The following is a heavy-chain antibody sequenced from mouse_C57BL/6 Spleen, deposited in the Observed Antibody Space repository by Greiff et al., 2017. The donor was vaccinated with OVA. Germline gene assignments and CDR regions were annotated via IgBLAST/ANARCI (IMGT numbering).Heavy chain of an antibody. Sequence: QVQLQQSGAELVRPGSSVKLSCKASGYTFTSYWMDWVKQRPGQGLEWIGNIYPSDSETHYNQKFKDKATLTVDKSSSTAYMQLSSLTSEDSAVYYCAKRDYGNYDWFAYWGQGTLVTVSA. J-gene: IGHJ3*01. CDR3: AKRDYGNYDWFAY. V-gene: IGHV1-61*01. CDR1: GYTFTSYW. CDR2: IYPSDSET. D-gene: IGHD2-1*01.